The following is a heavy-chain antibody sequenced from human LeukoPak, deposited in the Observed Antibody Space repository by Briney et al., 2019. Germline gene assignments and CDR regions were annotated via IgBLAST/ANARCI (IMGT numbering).Heavy chain of an antibody. CDR1: GYTFTSYG. Sequence: GASVKVSCKASGYTFTSYGISWVRQAPGQGLEWMGWISAYNGNTNYAQKLQGRVTMTTDTSTSTAYMELRSLRSDDTAVYYCATTEGYCSSTSCYLGYYYYYYMDVWGKGTTVTVSS. CDR3: ATTEGYCSSTSCYLGYYYYYYMDV. D-gene: IGHD2-2*01. V-gene: IGHV1-18*01. CDR2: ISAYNGNT. J-gene: IGHJ6*03.